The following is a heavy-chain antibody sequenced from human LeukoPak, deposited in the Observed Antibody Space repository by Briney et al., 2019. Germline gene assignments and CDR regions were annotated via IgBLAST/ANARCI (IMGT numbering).Heavy chain of an antibody. J-gene: IGHJ4*02. CDR1: GFTFSSYG. CDR2: ISYDGSNK. D-gene: IGHD3-16*02. Sequence: GGSLRLSCAASGFTFSSYGMHWVRQAPGKGLEWVAVISYDGSNKYYTDSVKGRFTISRDNSKNTLYPQMDSLRAEDTAVYYCAKNDIVNAHLDYWGQGTLVTVSS. V-gene: IGHV3-30*18. CDR3: AKNDIVNAHLDY.